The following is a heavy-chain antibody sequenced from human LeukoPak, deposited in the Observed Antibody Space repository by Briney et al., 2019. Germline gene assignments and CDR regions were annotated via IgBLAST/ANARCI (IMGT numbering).Heavy chain of an antibody. CDR2: VSYDESHQ. CDR3: AKDQEYGNNGYYYYAMDV. J-gene: IGHJ6*02. Sequence: GRSLRLSCAASGFIFRSYGMYWVRQAPGKGLEWVAVVSYDESHQFYAKSEKGRFTISRDNAKNTLYLQMNSLRAEDTALYYCAKDQEYGNNGYYYYAMDVWGQGTTVTVSS. D-gene: IGHD2/OR15-2a*01. V-gene: IGHV3-30*18. CDR1: GFIFRSYG.